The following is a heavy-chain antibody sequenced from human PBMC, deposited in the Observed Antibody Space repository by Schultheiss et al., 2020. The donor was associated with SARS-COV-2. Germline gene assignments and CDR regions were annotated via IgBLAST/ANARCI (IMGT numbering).Heavy chain of an antibody. CDR3: ARRSTTSVGMDV. J-gene: IGHJ6*02. CDR1: GGSISSGGYY. CDR2: IYYSGST. D-gene: IGHD2/OR15-2a*01. V-gene: IGHV4-31*03. Sequence: SETLSLTCTVSGGSISSGGYYWSWIRQHPGKGLEWIGYIYYSGSTYYNPSLKSRVTISVDTSKNQFSLKLSSVTAADMAVYYCARRSTTSVGMDVWGQGTTVTVSS.